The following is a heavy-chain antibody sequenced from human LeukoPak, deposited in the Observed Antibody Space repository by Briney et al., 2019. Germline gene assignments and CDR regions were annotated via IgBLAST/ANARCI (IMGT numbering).Heavy chain of an antibody. CDR1: GGSISSGSYY. CDR2: IYYSGST. D-gene: IGHD6-13*01. Sequence: SETLSLTCTVSGGSISSGSYYCSWIRHHPGKGLEWIGYIYYSGSTYYNPSLKSRVTISVDTSKNQFSLTLSSVPAAATAVYYCARELTAAAGSDAFDIWGQGTMVTVSS. V-gene: IGHV4-31*03. CDR3: ARELTAAAGSDAFDI. J-gene: IGHJ3*02.